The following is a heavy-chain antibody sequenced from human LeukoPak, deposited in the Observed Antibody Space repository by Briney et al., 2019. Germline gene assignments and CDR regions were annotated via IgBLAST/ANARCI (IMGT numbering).Heavy chain of an antibody. CDR3: AKDLTLFDSVVDY. D-gene: IGHD3-16*01. Sequence: GSLRLSCAASGFTFSSYGMHWVRQAPGKGLEWVAVISYDGSNKYYADSVKGRFTISRDNSKNTLYLQMNSLRAEDTAVYYCAKDLTLFDSVVDYWGQGTLVTVSS. CDR2: ISYDGSNK. CDR1: GFTFSSYG. V-gene: IGHV3-30*18. J-gene: IGHJ4*02.